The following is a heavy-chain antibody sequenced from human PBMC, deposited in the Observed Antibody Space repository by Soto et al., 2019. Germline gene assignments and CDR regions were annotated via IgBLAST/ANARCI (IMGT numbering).Heavy chain of an antibody. CDR2: IYYSGST. D-gene: IGHD5-12*01. V-gene: IGHV4-59*01. CDR1: GAPISSYY. CDR3: ARTRAYSGYSYGMDV. J-gene: IGHJ6*02. Sequence: QVQLRESGPRLVKPSETLSLTCTVSGAPISSYYWSWIRQPPGKGLEWIAYIYYSGSTNYNPALKVRVTISIDTPNNQFSLKVNSVTAADTAVYFCARTRAYSGYSYGMDVWGQGTTVTVSS.